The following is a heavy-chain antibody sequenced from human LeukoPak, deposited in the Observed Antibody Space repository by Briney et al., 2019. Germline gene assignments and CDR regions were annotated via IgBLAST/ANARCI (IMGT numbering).Heavy chain of an antibody. V-gene: IGHV4-59*11. Sequence: SETLSLTCTVSGGSISTHYWSWLRQPPGKGLEWIGYMYYTGSTTYNPSLKSRVTISVDTSKNQYSLKLSSVTAADTAVYFCAGYSTSWYYFDYWGQGTLVTVSS. D-gene: IGHD6-13*01. J-gene: IGHJ4*02. CDR1: GGSISTHY. CDR3: AGYSTSWYYFDY. CDR2: MYYTGST.